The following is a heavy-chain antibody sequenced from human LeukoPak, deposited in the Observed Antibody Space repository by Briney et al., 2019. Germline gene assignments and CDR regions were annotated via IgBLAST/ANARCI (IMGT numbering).Heavy chain of an antibody. CDR2: MNPNSGAT. CDR1: GYTFTSYY. J-gene: IGHJ5*02. Sequence: ASVKVSCKASGYTFTSYYMHWVRQAPGQGLEWMGWMNPNSGATNYAQKFQGRVTMTRDTSSSTAYMELRSLRSDDTAVYYCARGEVDYGDYVWFDPWGQGTLVTVSS. V-gene: IGHV1-2*02. D-gene: IGHD4-17*01. CDR3: ARGEVDYGDYVWFDP.